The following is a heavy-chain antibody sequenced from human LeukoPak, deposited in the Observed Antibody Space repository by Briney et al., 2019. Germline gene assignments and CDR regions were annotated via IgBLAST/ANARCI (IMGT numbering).Heavy chain of an antibody. J-gene: IGHJ4*02. Sequence: SETLSLTCAVYGGSFSGYYWSWIRQPPGKGLEWIGEINHSGSTNYNPSLKSRVTISVDTSKNQFSLKLSSVTAADTAVYYCVRNGDGYCSGGSCYYYWGQGTLVTVSS. CDR3: VRNGDGYCSGGSCYYY. CDR2: INHSGST. CDR1: GGSFSGYY. V-gene: IGHV4-34*01. D-gene: IGHD2-15*01.